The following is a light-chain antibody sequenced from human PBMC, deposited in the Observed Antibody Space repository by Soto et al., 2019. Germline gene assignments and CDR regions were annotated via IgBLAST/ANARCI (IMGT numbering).Light chain of an antibody. CDR1: SSDVGGYNY. CDR2: EVT. V-gene: IGLV2-8*01. J-gene: IGLJ2*01. CDR3: SSYAGSNNLV. Sequence: QSALTQPPSASGSPGQSVTMSCTGTSSDVGGYNYVSWYQQYPGKAPKLMIYEVTKRPSGVPGRFSGSKSGTTASLTVSGLQAEDEADYYCSSYAGSNNLVFGGGTKLTVL.